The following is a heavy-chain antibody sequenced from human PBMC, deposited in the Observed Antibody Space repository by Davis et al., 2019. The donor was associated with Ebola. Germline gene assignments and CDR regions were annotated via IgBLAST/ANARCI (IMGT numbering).Heavy chain of an antibody. CDR1: GGSISSSSYY. Sequence: SETLSLTCAVSGGSISSSSYYWGWIRQPPGKGLEWIGEINHSGSTNYNPSLKSRVTISVDTSKNQFSLKLSSVTAADTAVYYCARGRGSGWSFWFDPWGQGTLVTVSS. CDR2: INHSGST. D-gene: IGHD6-19*01. CDR3: ARGRGSGWSFWFDP. V-gene: IGHV4-39*07. J-gene: IGHJ5*02.